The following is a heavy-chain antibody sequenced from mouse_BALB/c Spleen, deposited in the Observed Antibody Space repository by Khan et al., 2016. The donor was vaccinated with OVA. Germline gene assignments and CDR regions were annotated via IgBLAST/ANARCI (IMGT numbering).Heavy chain of an antibody. J-gene: IGHJ3*01. V-gene: IGHV1S136*01. D-gene: IGHD1-1*01. CDR3: ATQGSTYSWFAY. CDR2: IYPYNDDT. CDR1: GYTFTSYV. Sequence: VQLQQSGPELVKPGASVKMSCKASGYTFTSYVIHWVRQKPGQGLEWIGYIYPYNDDTKYNEKFKGKATLTSDKSSSTAYMELSSLTSEDSAVYFCATQGSTYSWFAYWGHGTMVTVSA.